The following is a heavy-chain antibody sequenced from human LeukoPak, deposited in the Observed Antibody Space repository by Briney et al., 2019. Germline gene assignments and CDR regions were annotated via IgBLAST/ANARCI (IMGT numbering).Heavy chain of an antibody. J-gene: IGHJ6*02. D-gene: IGHD2-21*01. CDR1: GFTFSSYG. CDR2: ISYDGSNK. CDR3: AKDSLQIVYYGMDV. V-gene: IGHV3-30*18. Sequence: GGSLRLSCATSGFTFSSYGMQWVRQAPGKGLEWGAVISYDGSNKYYADSVKGRFTISRDNSKNTLYLQMNSLRAEDTAVYYCAKDSLQIVYYGMDVWGQGTTVTVSS.